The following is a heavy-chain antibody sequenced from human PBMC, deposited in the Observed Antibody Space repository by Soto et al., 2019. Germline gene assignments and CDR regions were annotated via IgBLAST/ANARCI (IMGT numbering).Heavy chain of an antibody. D-gene: IGHD3-3*01. CDR3: ARGQSITIFGVVITASGYYYMDV. CDR2: MNPNSGNT. V-gene: IGHV1-8*01. CDR1: GYTFTSYD. Sequence: ASVKVSCKASGYTFTSYDINWVRQATGQGLEWKGRMNPNSGNTGYAQKFQSRVTMTRNTSISTAYMELSSLRSEDTAVYYCARGQSITIFGVVITASGYYYMDVWGKGTTVTVSS. J-gene: IGHJ6*03.